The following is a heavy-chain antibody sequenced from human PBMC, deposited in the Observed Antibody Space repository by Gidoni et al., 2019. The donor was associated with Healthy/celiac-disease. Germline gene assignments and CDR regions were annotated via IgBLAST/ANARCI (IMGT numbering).Heavy chain of an antibody. J-gene: IGHJ4*02. CDR3: ARDDRASGYYSGFDY. V-gene: IGHV4-31*03. Sequence: QVQLQESGPGLVKPSQTLSLTCTVPGGSISSGGYYWSWIRQHPGKGLEWIGYIYYSGSTYYNPSLKSRVTISVDTSKNQFSLKLSSVTAADTAVYYCARDDRASGYYSGFDYWGQGTLVTVSS. CDR1: GGSISSGGYY. CDR2: IYYSGST. D-gene: IGHD3-22*01.